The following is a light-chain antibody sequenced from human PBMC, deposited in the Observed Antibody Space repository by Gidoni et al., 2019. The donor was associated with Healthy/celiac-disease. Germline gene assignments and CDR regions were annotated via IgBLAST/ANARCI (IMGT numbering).Light chain of an antibody. V-gene: IGKV1-39*01. J-gene: IGKJ1*01. Sequence: DIQMTQSPSSLSASVGARVTITCLASQSISSYLNWYPQKPGKAPKLLIYAASSLQSGVPSRFSGSGSGTDFTLTISSLQPEDFATYYCQQSYSTPWTFGQGTKVEIK. CDR2: AAS. CDR1: QSISSY. CDR3: QQSYSTPWT.